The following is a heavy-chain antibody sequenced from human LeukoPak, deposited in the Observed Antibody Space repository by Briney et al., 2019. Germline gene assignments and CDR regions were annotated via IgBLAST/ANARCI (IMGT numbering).Heavy chain of an antibody. CDR2: IYTSGST. CDR1: GGSISSGSYY. V-gene: IGHV4-61*02. Sequence: SETLSLTCTVSGGSISSGSYYWSWIRQPAGKGLEWIGRIYTSGSTNYNPSLKSRVTISVDTSKNQFSLKLTSVTAADTAVYYCARTRYYYNSRSYGAPYYFDYWGQGTLVTVSS. D-gene: IGHD3-10*01. J-gene: IGHJ4*02. CDR3: ARTRYYYNSRSYGAPYYFDY.